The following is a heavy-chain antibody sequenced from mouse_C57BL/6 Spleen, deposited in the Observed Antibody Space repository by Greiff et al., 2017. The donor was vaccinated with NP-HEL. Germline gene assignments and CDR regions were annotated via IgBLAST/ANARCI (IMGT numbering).Heavy chain of an antibody. V-gene: IGHV5-17*01. CDR2: ISSGSSTI. CDR1: GFTFSDYG. D-gene: IGHD1-1*01. CDR3: ARRPGSRYYAMDY. J-gene: IGHJ4*01. Sequence: EVQLVESGGGLVKPGGSLKLSCAASGFTFSDYGMHWVRQAPEKGLEWVAYISSGSSTIYYADTVKGRFTISRDNAKNTLFLQMTSLRSEDTAMYYCARRPGSRYYAMDYWGQGTSVTVSS.